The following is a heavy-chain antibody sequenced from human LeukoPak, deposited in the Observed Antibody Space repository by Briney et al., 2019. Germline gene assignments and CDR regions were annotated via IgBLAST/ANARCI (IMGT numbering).Heavy chain of an antibody. CDR3: AKDDHMVRGVMLDY. CDR2: ISGSGGST. V-gene: IGHV3-23*01. Sequence: GGSLRLSCAASGFTFSNYWMSWVRQAPGKGLEWVSAISGSGGSTYYADSVKGRFTISRDNSKNTLYLQMNSLRAEDTAVYYCAKDDHMVRGVMLDYWGQGTLVTVSS. D-gene: IGHD3-10*01. J-gene: IGHJ4*02. CDR1: GFTFSNYW.